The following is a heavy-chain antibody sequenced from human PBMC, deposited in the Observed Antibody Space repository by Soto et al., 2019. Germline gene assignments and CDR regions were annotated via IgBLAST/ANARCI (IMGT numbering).Heavy chain of an antibody. V-gene: IGHV1-46*03. D-gene: IGHD4-4*01. Sequence: QVQLVQSGAEVQKPGASLMVSCKASGYTFTSYYLHWVRQALGHGLEWMGVINPSDGSTSYAQKFQGRVTMTRDTSTNTVYMEVSSLRSEDTAVYFCAREEMPTVNSYYYYMDVWGRGTTVTVSS. CDR3: AREEMPTVNSYYYYMDV. CDR1: GYTFTSYY. J-gene: IGHJ6*03. CDR2: INPSDGST.